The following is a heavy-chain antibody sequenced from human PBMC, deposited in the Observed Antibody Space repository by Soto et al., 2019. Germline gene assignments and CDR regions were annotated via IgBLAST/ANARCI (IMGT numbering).Heavy chain of an antibody. D-gene: IGHD1-26*01. V-gene: IGHV1-18*01. J-gene: IGHJ6*02. CDR1: GYTFTSYG. CDR3: AGSEGSYFPGGYYYYGMDV. Sequence: QVQLVQSGAEVKKPGASVKVSCKASGYTFTSYGISWVRQAPGQGLEWMGWISAYNGNTNYAQKLQGRVTMTTDTSTSTAYMELRSLRSDDTAVYYCAGSEGSYFPGGYYYYGMDVWCQGTTVTVSS. CDR2: ISAYNGNT.